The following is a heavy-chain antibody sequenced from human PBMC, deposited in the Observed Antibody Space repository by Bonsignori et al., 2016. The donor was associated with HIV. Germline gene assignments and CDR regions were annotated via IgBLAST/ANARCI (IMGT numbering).Heavy chain of an antibody. J-gene: IGHJ3*02. CDR2: IYYSGST. D-gene: IGHD1-26*01. CDR3: ATLLVEIDAFDI. Sequence: RQAPGKGLEWIGSIYYSGSTYYNPSLKSRVTISVDTSKNQFSLKLSSVTAADTAVYYCATLLVEIDAFDIWGQGTMVTVSS. V-gene: IGHV4-39*07.